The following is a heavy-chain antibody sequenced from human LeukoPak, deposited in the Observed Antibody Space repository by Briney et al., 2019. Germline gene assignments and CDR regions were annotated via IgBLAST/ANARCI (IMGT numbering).Heavy chain of an antibody. J-gene: IGHJ5*02. CDR2: IRSSSSYI. CDR1: GFTFSSYS. D-gene: IGHD1-26*01. Sequence: GGSLRLSCAASGFTFSSYSMNWVRQAPGKGLEWVSSIRSSSSYIYYVDSVKGRFTISRDNAKNSLYLQMNSLRAEDTAVYYCARDKWEPHPGWFDPWGQGTLVTVSS. CDR3: ARDKWEPHPGWFDP. V-gene: IGHV3-21*01.